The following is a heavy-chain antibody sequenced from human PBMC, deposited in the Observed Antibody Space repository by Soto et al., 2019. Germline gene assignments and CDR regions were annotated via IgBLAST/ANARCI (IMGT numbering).Heavy chain of an antibody. CDR1: GFTFSTYW. Sequence: EVQLVESGGGLVQPGGSLRLSCAASGFTFSTYWMHWVRQAPGKGLVWVSRIKNDGSGTYYVDSVEGRFTISRDNAKNLLYLQMNSLRAEDTAVYYCVRGDGDYYDGNGYLGRHWGQGTLVTVSS. V-gene: IGHV3-74*01. J-gene: IGHJ4*02. D-gene: IGHD3-22*01. CDR3: VRGDGDYYDGNGYLGRH. CDR2: IKNDGSGT.